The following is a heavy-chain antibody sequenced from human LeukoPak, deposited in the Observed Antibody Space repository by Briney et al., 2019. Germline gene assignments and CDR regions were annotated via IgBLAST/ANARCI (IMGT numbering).Heavy chain of an antibody. CDR3: PINYYDTRKPWD. D-gene: IGHD3-22*01. Sequence: SESLSLTCTVSADSISRDDYYCGWIRHPAGKGLEWIGRIYTSGTTNYNPSLKRRVTRSIDASKNQCSLKLTSVTAADTALYYCPINYYDTRKPWDWGQGTLVTVSS. V-gene: IGHV4-61*02. CDR2: IYTSGTT. CDR1: ADSISRDDYY. J-gene: IGHJ4*02.